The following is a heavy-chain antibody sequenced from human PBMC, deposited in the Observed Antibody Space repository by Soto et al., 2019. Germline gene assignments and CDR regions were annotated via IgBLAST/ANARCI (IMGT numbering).Heavy chain of an antibody. V-gene: IGHV3-30-3*01. CDR1: GFTFSSYA. Sequence: QVQLVESGGGVVQPGRSLRLSCAASGFTFSSYAMHWVRQAPGKGLEWVAVISYDGSNKYYADSVKGRFTISRDNSKNTLYQQMNSLRAEDTAVYYCARIYCSGGSCKYYYYYGMDVWGQGTTVTVSS. J-gene: IGHJ6*02. CDR3: ARIYCSGGSCKYYYYYGMDV. CDR2: ISYDGSNK. D-gene: IGHD2-15*01.